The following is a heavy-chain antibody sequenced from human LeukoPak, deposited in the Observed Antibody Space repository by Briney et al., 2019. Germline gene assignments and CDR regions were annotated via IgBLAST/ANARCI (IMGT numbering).Heavy chain of an antibody. J-gene: IGHJ4*02. D-gene: IGHD3-22*01. CDR3: AREYYYDRRGLDY. V-gene: IGHV4-4*02. CDR2: IYHSGST. CDR1: GGSISSSNW. Sequence: SETLSLTCAVSGGSISSSNWWSWVRQPPGKGLEWIGEIYHSGSTNYNPSLKSRVTISVDKSKNQFSLKLSSVTAADTAVYYCAREYYYDRRGLDYWGQGTLVTVSS.